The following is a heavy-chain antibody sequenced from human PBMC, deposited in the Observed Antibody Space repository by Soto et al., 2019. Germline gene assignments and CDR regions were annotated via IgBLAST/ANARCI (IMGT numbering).Heavy chain of an antibody. Sequence: EVQLVQSGAEVKKPGESLRISCKGSGYSFTSYWINWVRQMPGKGLEWMGRIDPSDSYSYYSPSFQGHVTISADKSTPTADLQGSSLKASDTAMYYCASRVGSGSDVWFGPWGQGTLVTVSS. CDR1: GYSFTSYW. J-gene: IGHJ5*02. CDR2: IDPSDSYS. D-gene: IGHD3-10*01. CDR3: ASRVGSGSDVWFGP. V-gene: IGHV5-10-1*01.